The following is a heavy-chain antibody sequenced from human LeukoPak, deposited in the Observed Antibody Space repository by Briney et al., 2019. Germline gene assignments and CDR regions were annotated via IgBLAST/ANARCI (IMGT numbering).Heavy chain of an antibody. CDR1: GYTFAGYY. Sequence: GASVKVSCKASGYTFAGYYMHWVRQAPGQGLEWMGWINPNSGDTNYAQKFQGRVTMTRDTSISTAYMELSRLKSDDTAVYYCARNDPKLGPLGSDYWGQGTLVTVSS. V-gene: IGHV1-2*02. CDR2: INPNSGDT. J-gene: IGHJ4*02. CDR3: ARNDPKLGPLGSDY. D-gene: IGHD7-27*01.